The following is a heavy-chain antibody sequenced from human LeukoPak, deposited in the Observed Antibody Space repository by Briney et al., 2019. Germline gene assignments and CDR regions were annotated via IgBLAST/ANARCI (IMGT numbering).Heavy chain of an antibody. J-gene: IGHJ4*02. CDR2: INHSGST. D-gene: IGHD2-2*01. V-gene: IGHV4-34*01. CDR3: ARASPILGYCSSTSCTPFDY. Sequence: PSETLSLTCAVYGGSFSGYYWSWIRQPPGKGLEWIGEINHSGSTNYNPSLKSRVTISVDTSKNQFSLKLSSVTAADTAVYYCARASPILGYCSSTSCTPFDYWGQGTLVTVSS. CDR1: GGSFSGYY.